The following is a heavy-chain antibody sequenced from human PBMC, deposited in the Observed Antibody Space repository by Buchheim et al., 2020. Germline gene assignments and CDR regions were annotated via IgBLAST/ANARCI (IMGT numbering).Heavy chain of an antibody. CDR3: ATRGAGYSYGYYYYGMDV. CDR1: GGSFSGYY. D-gene: IGHD5-18*01. V-gene: IGHV4-34*01. J-gene: IGHJ6*02. CDR2: INHSGST. Sequence: QVQLQQWGAGLLKPSETLSLTCAVYGGSFSGYYWSWIRQPPGKGLEWIGEINHSGSTNYNPSLKSRVTISVDTSKNQFSLQLSSVTAADTAVYYCATRGAGYSYGYYYYGMDVRGQGTT.